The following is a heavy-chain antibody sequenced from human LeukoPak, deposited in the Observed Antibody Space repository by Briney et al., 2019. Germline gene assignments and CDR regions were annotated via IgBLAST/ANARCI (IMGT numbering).Heavy chain of an antibody. V-gene: IGHV1-46*01. CDR1: GYTFTSYY. D-gene: IGHD2-15*01. CDR3: ARESCSGGSCYSGWSDP. J-gene: IGHJ5*02. Sequence: ASVKVSCKASGYTFTSYYMHWVRQAPGQGLEWMGIINPSGGSISYAQKFQGRVTMTRDTSTSTVYMELSSLRSEDTAVYYCARESCSGGSCYSGWSDPWGQGTLVTVSS. CDR2: INPSGGSI.